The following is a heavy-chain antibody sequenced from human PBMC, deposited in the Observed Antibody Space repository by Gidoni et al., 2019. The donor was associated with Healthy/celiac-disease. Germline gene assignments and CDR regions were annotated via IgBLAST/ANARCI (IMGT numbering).Heavy chain of an antibody. J-gene: IGHJ5*02. Sequence: QVQLQESCPGLVKPSETLSLTCTVSGGSISSYYWSWIRQPPGKGMEWIGYIYYSGSTNYNPSLKSRVTISVDTSKNQFSRKLSSVTAADTAVYYCARDSRGDNCFDPWGQGTLVTVSS. V-gene: IGHV4-59*01. CDR1: GGSISSYY. CDR2: IYYSGST. CDR3: ARDSRGDNCFDP. D-gene: IGHD3-10*01.